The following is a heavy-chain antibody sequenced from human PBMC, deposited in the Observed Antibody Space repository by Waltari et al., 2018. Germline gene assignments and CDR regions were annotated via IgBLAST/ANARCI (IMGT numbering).Heavy chain of an antibody. CDR3: AANYGDSLYWYFDL. CDR1: GFTFTSLA. CDR2: IVVGSGNT. D-gene: IGHD4-17*01. J-gene: IGHJ2*01. Sequence: QMQLVQSGPEVKKPGTSVKVSCKAAGFTFTSLAVQWVRKARGQRLAWIVWIVVGSGNTNYAQKFQERVTITRDMSTSTAYMELSSLRSEDTAVYYCAANYGDSLYWYFDLWGRDTLVTVSS. V-gene: IGHV1-58*01.